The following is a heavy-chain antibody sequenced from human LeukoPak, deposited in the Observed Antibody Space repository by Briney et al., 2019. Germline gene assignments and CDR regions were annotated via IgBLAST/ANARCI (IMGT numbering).Heavy chain of an antibody. CDR2: ITWNSGSV. J-gene: IGHJ3*02. D-gene: IGHD3/OR15-3a*01. CDR1: GFTFHDYA. V-gene: IGHV3-9*03. Sequence: PGGSLRLSCAASGFTFHDYAMHWVRQVPGKGLEWVSGITWNSGSVLYADSVRGRFTISRDNAKNSLYLQMNSLRPKDMAFYYCAKGLGVASLIVDALDMWGQGTMVTV. CDR3: AKGLGVASLIVDALDM.